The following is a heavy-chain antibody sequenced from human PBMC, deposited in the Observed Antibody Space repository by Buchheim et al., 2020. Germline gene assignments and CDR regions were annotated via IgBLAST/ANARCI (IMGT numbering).Heavy chain of an antibody. V-gene: IGHV1-69*08. D-gene: IGHD3-22*01. CDR1: GGTLSSYT. CDR2: IIPMLGLA. J-gene: IGHJ4*02. Sequence: QVHLVQSGAEVKKPGSSVKVSCKASGGTLSSYTINWVRQAPGQGLEWMGRIIPMLGLANYAQGFQGRVRITADKSTNTAYMELNSLRSEDTAVYYCARDGTSPDYYDSSGYPYWGQGTL. CDR3: ARDGTSPDYYDSSGYPY.